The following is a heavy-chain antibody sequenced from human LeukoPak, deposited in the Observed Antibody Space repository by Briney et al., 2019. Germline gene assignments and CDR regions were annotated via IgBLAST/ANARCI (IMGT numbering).Heavy chain of an antibody. CDR1: GFTFSSYT. Sequence: GESLRLSCAASGFTFSSYTMNWVRQAPGKGLEWLSYIGIMSGTIYYADSVKGRFTISRDNAKNSLYLQMNSLRDEDTAVYYCARDYNFAFDYWAQGTLVTVSS. J-gene: IGHJ4*02. V-gene: IGHV3-48*02. CDR2: IGIMSGTI. D-gene: IGHD1-1*01. CDR3: ARDYNFAFDY.